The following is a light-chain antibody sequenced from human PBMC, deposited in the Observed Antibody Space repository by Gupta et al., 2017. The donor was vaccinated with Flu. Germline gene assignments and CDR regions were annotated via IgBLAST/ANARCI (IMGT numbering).Light chain of an antibody. CDR1: SSDVGGYNY. CDR3: SSYTSSSTL. Sequence: QSALTQPASVSGSPGQSITISCTGTSSDVGGYNYVSWYQQHPGKAPKLMIYEVSNRPSGVSNRFSGSESGTTASLTISGLQAEDEADDYCSSYTSSSTLFGGGTKMHVL. V-gene: IGLV2-14*01. J-gene: IGLJ2*01. CDR2: EVS.